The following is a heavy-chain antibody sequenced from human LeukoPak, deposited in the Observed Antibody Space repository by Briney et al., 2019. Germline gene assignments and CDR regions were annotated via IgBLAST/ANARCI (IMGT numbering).Heavy chain of an antibody. CDR1: GFTFDDYA. Sequence: PGGSLRLSCAASGFTFDDYAMHWVRQAPGKGLEWVSGISWNSGSIDYADSVKGRFTISRDNAKNSLYLQMSSLRAEDTAVYYCARGIRAPMIVVGILDYWGQGTLVTVSS. CDR3: ARGIRAPMIVVGILDY. CDR2: ISWNSGSI. V-gene: IGHV3-9*01. D-gene: IGHD3-22*01. J-gene: IGHJ4*02.